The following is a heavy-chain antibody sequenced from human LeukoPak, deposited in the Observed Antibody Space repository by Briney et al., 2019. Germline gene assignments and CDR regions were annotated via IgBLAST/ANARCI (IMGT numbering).Heavy chain of an antibody. CDR3: ARSSGVVIHNWFDP. J-gene: IGHJ5*02. V-gene: IGHV4-34*01. CDR2: INHSGST. CDR1: GGSFSGYY. D-gene: IGHD3-3*01. Sequence: SETLSLTCAVYGGSFSGYYWSWIRQPPGKGLEWIGEINHSGSTNYNPSLKSRVTISVDTSKNQFSLKLSSVTAADTAVYYCARSSGVVIHNWFDPWGQGTLVTVSS.